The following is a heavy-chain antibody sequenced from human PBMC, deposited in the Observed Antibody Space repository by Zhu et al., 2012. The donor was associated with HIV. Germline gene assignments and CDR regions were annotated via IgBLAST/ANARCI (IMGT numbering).Heavy chain of an antibody. J-gene: IGHJ1*01. Sequence: QVQLVQSGAAVRKPGASVTVSCKFAEDDDYSPYWVNPAPEHFIHFLRQAPGQQLEWLAWMNPTNGAVNYAWYLNGRVNGDQGQVHDYSPFWKLKSLRSDDTAVYYCARPRKGAEWSGPTPTWGQGTPVVVSS. CDR1: EDDDYSPYWVNPAPEHF. CDR2: MNPTNGAV. V-gene: IGHV1-2*02. CDR3: ARPRKGAEWSGPTPT. D-gene: IGHD3-3*01.